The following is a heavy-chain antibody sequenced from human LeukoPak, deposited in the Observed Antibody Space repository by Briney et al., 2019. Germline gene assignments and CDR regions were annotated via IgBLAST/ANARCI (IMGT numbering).Heavy chain of an antibody. CDR3: ARDLYYYDSSGYYNWFDP. Sequence: ASVKVSCTSSGGTFNTHIFNWVRQAPGQGLEWMGWISAYNGNTNYAQKLQGRVTMTTDTSTSTAYKELRSLRSDDTAVYYCARDLYYYDSSGYYNWFDPWGQGTLVTVSS. D-gene: IGHD3-22*01. V-gene: IGHV1-18*01. CDR2: ISAYNGNT. J-gene: IGHJ5*02. CDR1: GGTFNTHI.